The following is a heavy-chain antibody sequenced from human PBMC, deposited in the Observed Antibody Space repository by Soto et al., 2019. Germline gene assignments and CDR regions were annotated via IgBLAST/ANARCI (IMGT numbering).Heavy chain of an antibody. J-gene: IGHJ4*02. CDR3: ARDRYSGYAVLFDY. CDR1: GYTFTSHA. D-gene: IGHD5-12*01. V-gene: IGHV1-3*01. CDR2: INAGNGNT. Sequence: QVQLVQSGAEVKKPGASVKVSCKASGYTFTSHAMHWVRQAPGQRLEWMGWINAGNGNTKYSQKFQGRVTITRDTSASTAYMELSSLRSEDTAVYYCARDRYSGYAVLFDYWGQGTLVTVSS.